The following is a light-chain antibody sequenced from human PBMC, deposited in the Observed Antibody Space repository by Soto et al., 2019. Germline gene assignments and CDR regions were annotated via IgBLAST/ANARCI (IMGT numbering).Light chain of an antibody. Sequence: EIVLTQSPGTLSLSPGERATLSCMADKSVSDTLLTWVQQKPVQAPRLLIFGTSNRAPGIPDRFSGSWSGTDFTLTISKLAPEDFAVYYWQHYGDSSWTFGQGAKVYSK. CDR3: QHYGDSSWT. J-gene: IGKJ1*01. V-gene: IGKV3-20*01. CDR2: GTS. CDR1: KSVSDTL.